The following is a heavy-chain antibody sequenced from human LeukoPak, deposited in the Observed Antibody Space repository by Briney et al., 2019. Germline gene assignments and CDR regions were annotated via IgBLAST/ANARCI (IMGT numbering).Heavy chain of an antibody. J-gene: IGHJ4*02. CDR3: ARAHSDVLLWFGGLFFDY. CDR1: GGSISSYY. Sequence: SETLSLTCTVSGGSISSYYWSWIRQPPGKGLEWIGYIYYSGSTNYNPSLKSRVTISVDTSKNQFSLKLSSVTAADTAVYYCARAHSDVLLWFGGLFFDYWGQGTLVTVSS. CDR2: IYYSGST. V-gene: IGHV4-59*12. D-gene: IGHD3-10*01.